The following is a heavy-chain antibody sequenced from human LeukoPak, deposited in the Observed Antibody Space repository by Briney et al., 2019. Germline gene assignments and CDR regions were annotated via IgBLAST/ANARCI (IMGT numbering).Heavy chain of an antibody. J-gene: IGHJ4*02. CDR1: GFTFGDYA. D-gene: IGHD5-24*01. CDR2: IRGKAYGGTT. CDR3: TRAEMATTSFGS. Sequence: PGGSLRLSCTTSGFTFGDYAMGWVRQAPGKGLEWVSFIRGKAYGGTTEYAASVKRRLTISRDNSKNIAYLQMNSLKTEDTAVYYCTRAEMATTSFGSWGQGTPVIVSS. V-gene: IGHV3-49*04.